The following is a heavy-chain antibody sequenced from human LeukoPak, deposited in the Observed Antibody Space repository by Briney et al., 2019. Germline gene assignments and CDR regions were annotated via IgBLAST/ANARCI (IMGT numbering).Heavy chain of an antibody. CDR3: ARVASDYSTYYFDY. CDR2: IIPIFGIA. D-gene: IGHD4-11*01. J-gene: IGHJ4*02. CDR1: GGTFSSYA. V-gene: IGHV1-69*04. Sequence: VASVKVSCKASGGTFSSYAISWVRQAPGQGLEWMGRIIPIFGIANYAQKFQGRVTITADKSTSTAYMELSGLRSEDTAVYYCARVASDYSTYYFDYWGQGTLVTVSS.